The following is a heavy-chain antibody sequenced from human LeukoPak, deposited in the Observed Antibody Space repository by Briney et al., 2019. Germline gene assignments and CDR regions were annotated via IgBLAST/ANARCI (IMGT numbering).Heavy chain of an antibody. V-gene: IGHV4-4*07. Sequence: PSETLSLTCTASGGSISSYYWSWIRQAAGKGLEWIGRIYTSGSTNYNPSLKSRVTMSVDTSKNQFSLKLSSVTAADTAVYYCAREKGWLRLNWFDPWGQGTLVTVSS. D-gene: IGHD5-12*01. J-gene: IGHJ5*02. CDR1: GGSISSYY. CDR2: IYTSGST. CDR3: AREKGWLRLNWFDP.